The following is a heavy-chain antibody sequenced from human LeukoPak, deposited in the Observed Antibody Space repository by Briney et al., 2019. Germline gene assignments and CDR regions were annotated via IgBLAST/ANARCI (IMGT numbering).Heavy chain of an antibody. CDR3: ARIEMVRGIVMTDY. D-gene: IGHD3-10*01. J-gene: IGHJ4*02. CDR2: IHPGDSDT. Sequence: PGESLKISCKGSRYSSTNFWIGWLRQMPGRGLEWMGIIHPGDSDTRYSPSFQGHVTISADKSINTAYLQWSSLQASDTAMYYCARIEMVRGIVMTDYWGQGTLVTVSS. V-gene: IGHV5-51*01. CDR1: RYSSTNFW.